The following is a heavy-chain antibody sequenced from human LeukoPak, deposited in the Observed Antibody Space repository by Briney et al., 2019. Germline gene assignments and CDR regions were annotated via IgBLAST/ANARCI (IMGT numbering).Heavy chain of an antibody. Sequence: GGSLRLSCAASGFTVSTNYMSWVRQAPGKGLEWVSVIYSDGRTYYADSVKGRFTISRDNSKNTLYLQMNSLRAEDTAVYYCARDHSSGWYSDYFDYWGQGTLVTVSS. CDR1: GFTVSTNY. V-gene: IGHV3-53*01. J-gene: IGHJ4*02. CDR3: ARDHSSGWYSDYFDY. D-gene: IGHD6-19*01. CDR2: IYSDGRT.